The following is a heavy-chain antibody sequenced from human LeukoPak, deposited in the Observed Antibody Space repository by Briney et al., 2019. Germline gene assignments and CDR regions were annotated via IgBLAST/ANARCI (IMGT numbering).Heavy chain of an antibody. CDR2: TWYDGNKR. D-gene: IGHD3-10*01. CDR3: ARDRGHYNSGSILDC. J-gene: IGHJ4*02. CDR1: GFIFNSYG. V-gene: IGHV3-33*01. Sequence: GGSLRLSCAASGFIFNSYGMHWVRQAPGKGLEWVAVTWYDGNKRYHAESVKGRFTISRVNSKNTLYLQMNSLRVEDTAVYYCARDRGHYNSGSILDCWGQGTQVTVSS.